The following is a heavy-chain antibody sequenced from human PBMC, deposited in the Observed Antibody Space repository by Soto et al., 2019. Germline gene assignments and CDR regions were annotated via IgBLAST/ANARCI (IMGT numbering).Heavy chain of an antibody. CDR1: GSSFSSYG. D-gene: IGHD3-3*01. V-gene: IGHV3-33*08. CDR3: ARDRLSGYTTYYFDY. CDR2: IWYDGSNK. Sequence: GESLKISCAASGSSFSSYGMHWVRQAPGKGLEWVAVIWYDGSNKYYADSVKGRFTISRDNSKNTLYLQMNSLRAEDTAVYYCARDRLSGYTTYYFDYWGQGTLVTVSS. J-gene: IGHJ4*02.